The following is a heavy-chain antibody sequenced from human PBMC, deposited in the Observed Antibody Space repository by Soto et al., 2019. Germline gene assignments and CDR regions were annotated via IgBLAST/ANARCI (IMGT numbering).Heavy chain of an antibody. CDR3: ARRGNSGWYDY. Sequence: QLQLQESGPGLVKPSETLSLTCTVSGGSISSSSYYWGWIRQPPGKGLEWIGSIYYSGSTYYNPSLKSRVTISVDTSKNQFSLKLSSVTAADTAVYYCARRGNSGWYDYWGQGTLVTVSS. V-gene: IGHV4-39*01. D-gene: IGHD6-19*01. CDR2: IYYSGST. J-gene: IGHJ4*02. CDR1: GGSISSSSYY.